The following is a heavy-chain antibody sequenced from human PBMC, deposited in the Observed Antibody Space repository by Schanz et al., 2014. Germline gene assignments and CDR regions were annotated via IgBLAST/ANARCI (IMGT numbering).Heavy chain of an antibody. CDR3: ARDDRAYYYGMDV. D-gene: IGHD3-22*01. J-gene: IGHJ6*02. Sequence: QVQLVQSGAEVKKPGASMKVSCKASGRTFIVYHVLHWVRQAPGQGLEWMGRISPNSGDTHSAQKFQGWVTVTRDTSISTVYMELSRVTYEDTAVYYCARDDRAYYYGMDVWGQGTTVTVSS. CDR2: ISPNSGDT. CDR1: GRTFIVYH. V-gene: IGHV1-2*04.